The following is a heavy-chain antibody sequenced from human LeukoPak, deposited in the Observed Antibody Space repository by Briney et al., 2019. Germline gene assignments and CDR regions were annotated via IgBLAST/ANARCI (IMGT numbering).Heavy chain of an antibody. CDR2: INPNSGGT. CDR3: ARASTPHSSGYDY. Sequence: ASVKVSCKASGYTFTGYYMHWVRQAPGQGLEWMGWINPNSGGTNYAQKFQGRVTMTRDTSISTAYMELSSLRSEDTAVYYCARASTPHSSGYDYWGQGTLVTVSS. D-gene: IGHD3-22*01. V-gene: IGHV1-2*02. CDR1: GYTFTGYY. J-gene: IGHJ4*02.